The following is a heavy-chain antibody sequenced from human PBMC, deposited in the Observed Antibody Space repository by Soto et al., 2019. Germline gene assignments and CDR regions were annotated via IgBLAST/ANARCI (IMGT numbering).Heavy chain of an antibody. CDR2: INAGNGHT. D-gene: IGHD3-10*01. J-gene: IGHJ4*02. CDR1: GYTFTSYA. CDR3: ATDLRSAKYYFDY. Sequence: ASVKVSCKASGYTFTSYAMHWVRQAPGQRLEWMGWINAGNGHTKYSQKFQGRVTITRDTSASTAYMELSSLRSEDTAVYYCATDLRSAKYYFDYWGQGTLVTVSS. V-gene: IGHV1-3*01.